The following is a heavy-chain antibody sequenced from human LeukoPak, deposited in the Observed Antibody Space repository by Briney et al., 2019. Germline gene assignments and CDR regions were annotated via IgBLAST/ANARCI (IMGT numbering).Heavy chain of an antibody. CDR3: ARGSSTILS. CDR1: GFTFSNYW. J-gene: IGHJ5*02. Sequence: PGGSLRLSCAASGFTFSNYWMSWVRQAPGKGLEWVANIKQDGSEKYYVDAVKGRFTISRDNAKNSLYLEMNSLRAEDTAVYYCARGSSTILSWGQGTLVTVSS. CDR2: IKQDGSEK. D-gene: IGHD5/OR15-5a*01. V-gene: IGHV3-7*01.